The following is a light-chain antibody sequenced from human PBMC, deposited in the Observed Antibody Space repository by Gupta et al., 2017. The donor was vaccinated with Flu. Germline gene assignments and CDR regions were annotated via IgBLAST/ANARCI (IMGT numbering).Light chain of an antibody. CDR2: GAS. J-gene: IGKJ4*01. Sequence: SVSPVERATLSCRASQSVSSNLAWYQQKPGQAPRLLIYGASTRATGIPARFSGSGSGTEFTLIISSLQSEDFAVYYCQQYNNWPLTFGGGTKVEIK. V-gene: IGKV3-15*01. CDR3: QQYNNWPLT. CDR1: QSVSSN.